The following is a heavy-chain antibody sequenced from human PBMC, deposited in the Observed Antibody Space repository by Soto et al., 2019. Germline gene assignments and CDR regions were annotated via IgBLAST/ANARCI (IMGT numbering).Heavy chain of an antibody. Sequence: SVKVSCKASGGTFSSYAISWVRQAPGQGLEWMGGIIPIFGTANYAQKFQGRVTITADESTSTAYMELSSLRSEDTAVYYCARDKDRPQLGGNYYYIMDVWGQGTTVTVSS. D-gene: IGHD3-3*02. CDR2: IIPIFGTA. CDR1: GGTFSSYA. J-gene: IGHJ6*02. V-gene: IGHV1-69*13. CDR3: ARDKDRPQLGGNYYYIMDV.